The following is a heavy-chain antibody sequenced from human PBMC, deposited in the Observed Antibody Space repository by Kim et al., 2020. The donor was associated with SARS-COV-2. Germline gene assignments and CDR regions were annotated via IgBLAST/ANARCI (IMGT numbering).Heavy chain of an antibody. D-gene: IGHD6-19*01. CDR2: IYYSGST. Sequence: SETLSLTCTVSGGSISSSSYYWGWIRQPPGKGLEWIGSIYYSGSTYYNPSLKSRVTISVDTSKNQFSLKLSSVTAADTAVYYCASLLVGSSGWYYRGLAGYYFDYWGQGTLVTVSS. CDR3: ASLLVGSSGWYYRGLAGYYFDY. J-gene: IGHJ4*02. CDR1: GGSISSSSYY. V-gene: IGHV4-39*01.